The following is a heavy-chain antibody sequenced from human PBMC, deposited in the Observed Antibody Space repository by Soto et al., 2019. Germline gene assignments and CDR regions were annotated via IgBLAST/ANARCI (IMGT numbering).Heavy chain of an antibody. V-gene: IGHV1-18*01. Sequence: ASVKVSCKASGYTFTSYGISWVRQAPGQGLEWMGWISAYNGNTNYAQKLQGRVTMTTDTSTSTAYMELRSLRSDDTAVYYCARESGSGNELDAFDYWGQGTLVTVAS. CDR1: GYTFTSYG. D-gene: IGHD5-12*01. CDR3: ARESGSGNELDAFDY. CDR2: ISAYNGNT. J-gene: IGHJ4*02.